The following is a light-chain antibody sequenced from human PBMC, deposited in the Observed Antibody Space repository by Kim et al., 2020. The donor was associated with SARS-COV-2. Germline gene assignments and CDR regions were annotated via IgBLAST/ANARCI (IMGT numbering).Light chain of an antibody. CDR1: QDISNC. Sequence: ASVGDRVTITCRASQDISNCLAWYQQKPGKAPKLLIYAASTLQTGVPSRFCGSGSGTDFTLNISSLQPEDVATYYCQKYYTSSPSFGRGTKVDIK. CDR3: QKYYTSSPS. CDR2: AAS. V-gene: IGKV1-27*01. J-gene: IGKJ4*01.